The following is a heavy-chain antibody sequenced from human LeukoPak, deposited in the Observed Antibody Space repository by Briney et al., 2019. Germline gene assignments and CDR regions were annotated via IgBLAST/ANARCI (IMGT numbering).Heavy chain of an antibody. CDR2: ISGSGSTI. Sequence: GGSLRLSCAASGFTFSSSEMSWVRQAPGKGLEWVSYISGSGSTIYYEDSVKGRFTISRDNAKNSLYLQMNSLRAEDTAVYYCANHPFDYWGQGTLVTVSS. V-gene: IGHV3-48*03. CDR1: GFTFSSSE. J-gene: IGHJ4*02. CDR3: ANHPFDY.